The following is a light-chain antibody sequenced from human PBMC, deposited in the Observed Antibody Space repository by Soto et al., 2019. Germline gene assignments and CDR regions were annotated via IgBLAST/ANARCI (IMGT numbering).Light chain of an antibody. J-gene: IGLJ2*01. V-gene: IGLV2-8*01. CDR3: TSYAGINNML. CDR1: SSDLGGYNY. Sequence: QSALTQPPSASGSPGQSVTISCTGTSSDLGGYNYVSWYQQHPGKAPKLIIYEVSERPSGVPDRFSGSKSGNTASLTVSGHQAEDEADYYCTSYAGINNMLFGGGTKLTVL. CDR2: EVS.